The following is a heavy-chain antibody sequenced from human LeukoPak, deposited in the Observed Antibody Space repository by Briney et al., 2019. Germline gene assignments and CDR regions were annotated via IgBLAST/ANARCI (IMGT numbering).Heavy chain of an antibody. V-gene: IGHV3-21*05. D-gene: IGHD3-22*01. J-gene: IGHJ4*02. CDR3: ARDFDSLGY. Sequence: PGGSLRLSCAASGFTFSSYEMNWVRQAPGKGLEWVSYISSSSSYIYYADSVKGRFTISRDNAKNSLYLQMNSLRAEDTAVYYCARDFDSLGYWGQGTLVTVSS. CDR1: GFTFSSYE. CDR2: ISSSSSYI.